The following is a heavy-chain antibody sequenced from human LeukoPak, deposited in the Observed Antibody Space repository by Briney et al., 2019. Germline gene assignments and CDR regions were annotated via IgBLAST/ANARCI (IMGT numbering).Heavy chain of an antibody. D-gene: IGHD5-12*01. CDR3: ARGSYSGYDFYN. CDR1: GYSISSGYY. V-gene: IGHV4-38-2*02. CDR2: IYHSGST. Sequence: PSETLSLTCTVSGYSISSGYYWGWIRQPPGKGLEWIGSIYHSGSTYYNLSLKSRVTISVDTSKNQFSLKLSSVTAADTAVYYCARGSYSGYDFYNWGQGTLVTVSS. J-gene: IGHJ4*02.